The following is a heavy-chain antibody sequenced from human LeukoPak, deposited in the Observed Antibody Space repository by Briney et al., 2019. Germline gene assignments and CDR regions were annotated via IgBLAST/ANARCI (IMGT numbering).Heavy chain of an antibody. CDR3: ARFPDPYYYGSGSQDVY. V-gene: IGHV1-69*13. Sequence: GASVKVSCKASGGTFSSYAISWVRQAPGQGLEWMGGIIPIFGTANYAQQFQGGVTITADESTSTGYTELSSLRSEDTAVYYCARFPDPYYYGSGSQDVYWGQGTLVTVSS. J-gene: IGHJ4*02. CDR1: GGTFSSYA. D-gene: IGHD3-10*01. CDR2: IIPIFGTA.